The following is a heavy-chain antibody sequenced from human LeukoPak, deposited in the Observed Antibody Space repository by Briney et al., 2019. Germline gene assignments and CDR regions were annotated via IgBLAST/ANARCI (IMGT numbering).Heavy chain of an antibody. V-gene: IGHV3-7*01. Sequence: GGSLRLSCSASGFSFSTSSMTWVRQAPGKGLEWVANIQPDGNDNHYVDSVKGRFTLSRDNANNSLHLQMHTLRLEDTAVYYCAREGRGSSSLKFWGQGTMVTVSA. J-gene: IGHJ3*01. CDR2: IQPDGNDN. CDR3: AREGRGSSSLKF. D-gene: IGHD6-13*01. CDR1: GFSFSTSS.